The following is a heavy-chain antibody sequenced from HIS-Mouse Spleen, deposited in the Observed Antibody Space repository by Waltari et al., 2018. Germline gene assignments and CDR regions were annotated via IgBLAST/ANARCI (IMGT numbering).Heavy chain of an antibody. CDR3: ARMGPASGSYGDY. D-gene: IGHD1-26*01. CDR1: GGSFSGYY. V-gene: IGHV4-34*01. CDR2: INHSGST. J-gene: IGHJ4*02. Sequence: QVQLQQWGAVLLKPSETLSLTCAFYGGSFSGYYWSWIRQPPGKGLEWIGEINHSGSTNYNPSLKSRVTISVDTSKNQFSLKLSSVTAADTAVYYCARMGPASGSYGDYWGQGTLVTVSS.